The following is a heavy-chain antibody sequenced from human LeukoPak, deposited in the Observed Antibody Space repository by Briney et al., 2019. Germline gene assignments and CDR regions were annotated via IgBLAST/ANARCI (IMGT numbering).Heavy chain of an antibody. Sequence: SQTLSLTCAVSGGSISSGGYSWSWIRQPPGKGLEWIGYIYHSGSTYYNPSLKSRVTISVDRPKNQFSLKLSSVTAADTAVYYCARAGHCSSTSCRDDAFDIWGQGTMVTVSS. CDR1: GGSISSGGYS. D-gene: IGHD2-2*01. CDR2: IYHSGST. CDR3: ARAGHCSSTSCRDDAFDI. V-gene: IGHV4-30-2*01. J-gene: IGHJ3*02.